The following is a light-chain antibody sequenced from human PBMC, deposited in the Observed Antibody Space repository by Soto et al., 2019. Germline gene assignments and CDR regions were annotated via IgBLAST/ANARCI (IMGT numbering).Light chain of an antibody. CDR2: GNG. Sequence: QSVLTQPPSVSGAPGQRVTISCTGRSSNIGAGHDVHWYQQLPGTAPKLLIYGNGNRPSGVPDRFSGSKSGTSASLAITGLQAEDEADYYCQSYDSSLSGSEVFGTGTKVTVL. V-gene: IGLV1-40*01. CDR1: SSNIGAGHD. CDR3: QSYDSSLSGSEV. J-gene: IGLJ1*01.